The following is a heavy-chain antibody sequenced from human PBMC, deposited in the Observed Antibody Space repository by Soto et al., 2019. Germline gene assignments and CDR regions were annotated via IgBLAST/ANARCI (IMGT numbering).Heavy chain of an antibody. D-gene: IGHD3-10*01. Sequence: SETLSLTCTSSSVSISSSDCFWGWIRQPPGKGLEWIGNIYYSGSTYYNPSLKSRVAMSVDTSNNQFSLKLSSVTAADTAVYYCARVLRDYPFYYYYMDVWGKGTTVTVSS. CDR2: IYYSGST. J-gene: IGHJ6*03. CDR1: SVSISSSDCF. V-gene: IGHV4-39*01. CDR3: ARVLRDYPFYYYYMDV.